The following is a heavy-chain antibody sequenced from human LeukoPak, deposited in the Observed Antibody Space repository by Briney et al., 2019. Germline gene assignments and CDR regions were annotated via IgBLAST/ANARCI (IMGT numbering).Heavy chain of an antibody. J-gene: IGHJ4*02. CDR2: IYHNGST. D-gene: IGHD3-10*01. CDR3: AKLSYYYGSGGCDY. Sequence: KTSETLSLTCAVSAGSISSSNWWTWVRQPPGKGLEWIGEIYHNGSTNYNPSLKSRVTVSVDKSKNQFSLNLSSVTAADTAVYYCAKLSYYYGSGGCDYWGQGTLVTVSS. V-gene: IGHV4-4*02. CDR1: AGSISSSNW.